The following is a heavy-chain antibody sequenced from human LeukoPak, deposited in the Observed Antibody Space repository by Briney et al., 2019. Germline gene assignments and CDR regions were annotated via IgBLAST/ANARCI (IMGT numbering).Heavy chain of an antibody. CDR3: ARGDASGYPDY. CDR2: IYQGGRT. CDR1: GDSMNSSNW. D-gene: IGHD3-22*01. J-gene: IGHJ4*02. Sequence: SETLSLTCAVSGDSMNSSNWWSWVRQSPGKGLEWIGEIYQGGRTNYKSFHKSRVSISVDKSRNQLSLKLTSVTAADTAVYYCARGDASGYPDYWGQGTLVTVSS. V-gene: IGHV4-4*02.